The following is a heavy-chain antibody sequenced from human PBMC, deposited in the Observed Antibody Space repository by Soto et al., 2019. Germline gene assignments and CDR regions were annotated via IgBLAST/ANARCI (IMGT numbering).Heavy chain of an antibody. D-gene: IGHD5-12*01. CDR3: ARDGGYSGYVRGVPHYYYYGMDV. CDR2: IIPIFGTA. V-gene: IGHV1-69*13. J-gene: IGHJ6*02. CDR1: GGTFSSYA. Sequence: SVKVSCKASGGTFSSYAISWVRQAPGQGLEWMGGIIPIFGTANYAQKFQGRVTITADESTSTAYMELSSLRSEDTAVYYCARDGGYSGYVRGVPHYYYYGMDVWG.